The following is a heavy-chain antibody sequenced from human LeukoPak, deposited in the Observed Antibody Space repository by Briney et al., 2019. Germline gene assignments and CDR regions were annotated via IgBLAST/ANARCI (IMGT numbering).Heavy chain of an antibody. Sequence: PGGSLRLSCAASGFTFSNYWMSWVRQAPGKGLEWVASIKQDESDKYYVGSVKGRFTISRDNAKKSLCLQMNSLRAEDTAVYYCAKVRVYYDFWRGLDYWGKGTLVTVSS. CDR2: IKQDESDK. CDR1: GFTFSNYW. J-gene: IGHJ4*02. CDR3: AKVRVYYDFWRGLDY. D-gene: IGHD3-3*01. V-gene: IGHV3-7*02.